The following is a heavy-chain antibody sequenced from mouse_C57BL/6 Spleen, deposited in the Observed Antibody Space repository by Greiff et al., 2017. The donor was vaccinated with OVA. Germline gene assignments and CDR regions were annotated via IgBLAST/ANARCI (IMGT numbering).Heavy chain of an antibody. CDR3: ARDLYYFDY. V-gene: IGHV5-4*01. J-gene: IGHJ2*01. Sequence: EVQLLESGGGLVKPGGSLKLSCAASGFTFSSDAMSWVRQTPEKRLEWVATISDGGSYTYYPDNVKGRFTISRDNAKNNLYLQMSHLKSEDTAMYYCARDLYYFDYWGQGTTLTVSS. CDR2: ISDGGSYT. CDR1: GFTFSSDA.